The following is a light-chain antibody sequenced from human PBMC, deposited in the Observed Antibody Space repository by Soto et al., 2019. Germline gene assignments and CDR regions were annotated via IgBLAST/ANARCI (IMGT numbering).Light chain of an antibody. CDR1: NSNTGAGYD. Sequence: FLTPPPPGCWGPRGRVPLSRPWGNSNTGAGYDVHWYQQLPGTAPKLLIYGNSNRPSGVPDRFSGSKSGTSASLAITGLQAEDESDYYCQSYDSSLSGYVFGTGTNLTVL. CDR2: GNS. V-gene: IGLV1-40*01. J-gene: IGLJ1*01. CDR3: QSYDSSLSGYV.